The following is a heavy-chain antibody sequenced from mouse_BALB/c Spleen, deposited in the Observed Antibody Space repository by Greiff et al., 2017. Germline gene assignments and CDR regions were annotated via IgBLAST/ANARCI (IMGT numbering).Heavy chain of an antibody. CDR1: GFTFSDYY. CDR3: AREGNYYGSSSAFAY. CDR2: ISDGGSYT. Sequence: EVKLVESGGGLVKPGGSLKLSCAASGFTFSDYYMYWVRQTPEKRLEWVATISDGGSYTYYPDSVKGRFTISRDNAKNNLYLQMSSLKSEDTAMYYCAREGNYYGSSSAFAYWGQGTLVTVSA. V-gene: IGHV5-4*02. D-gene: IGHD1-1*01. J-gene: IGHJ3*01.